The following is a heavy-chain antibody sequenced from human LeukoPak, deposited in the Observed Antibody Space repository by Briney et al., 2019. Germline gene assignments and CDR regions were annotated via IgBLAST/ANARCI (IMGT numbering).Heavy chain of an antibody. CDR3: ARDGMTTVTTYDAFDI. J-gene: IGHJ3*02. CDR1: GFTFSSYG. V-gene: IGHV3-33*01. CDR2: IWYDGSNK. D-gene: IGHD4-17*01. Sequence: PGGSLRLSCAASGFTFSSYGMHWVRQAPGKGLEWVAVIWYDGSNKYYADSVKGRFTISRDNPKNTLYLQMNSLRAEDTAVYYCARDGMTTVTTYDAFDIWGQGTMVTVSS.